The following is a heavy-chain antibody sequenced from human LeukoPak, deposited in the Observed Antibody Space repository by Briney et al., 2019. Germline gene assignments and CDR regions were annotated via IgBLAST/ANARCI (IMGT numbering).Heavy chain of an antibody. V-gene: IGHV6-1*01. Sequence: SQTLSLTCAISGDSVSSSSATWNWLRQSPSRGLEWLGRTFYRSKWYNDYAVSVESRISINPDTSKNQFSLQLNSVTPEDTAIYYCARGAPYHLDYWGQGTLVTVSS. CDR2: TFYRSKWYN. CDR3: ARGAPYHLDY. J-gene: IGHJ4*02. D-gene: IGHD1-14*01. CDR1: GDSVSSSSAT.